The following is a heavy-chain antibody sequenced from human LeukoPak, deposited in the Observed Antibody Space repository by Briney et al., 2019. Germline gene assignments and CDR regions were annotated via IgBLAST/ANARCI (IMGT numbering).Heavy chain of an antibody. J-gene: IGHJ4*02. Sequence: GGSLRLSCAASGVTFYIYAMTWVRQAPGKGLEWVSTITGLGETTYYADSVKGRFTISRDNSKNTLYLQMNTLRAEDTAVYYCAKMPSEWLPHFDYWGQGTLVTVSS. D-gene: IGHD3-3*01. CDR2: ITGLGETT. V-gene: IGHV3-23*01. CDR3: AKMPSEWLPHFDY. CDR1: GVTFYIYA.